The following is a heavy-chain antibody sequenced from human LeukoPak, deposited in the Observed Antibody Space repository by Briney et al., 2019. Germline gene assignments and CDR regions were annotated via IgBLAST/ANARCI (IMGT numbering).Heavy chain of an antibody. CDR2: INTYNGNT. J-gene: IGHJ4*02. Sequence: GASVKVSCKASGYTFTKYGITWMRQAPGQGLEWMGWINTYNGNTNYAQKLQGRVTITTDTSTSTAYMELRSLRSDDTAVFYCARDLVDGVGAPGAYWGQGALVTVSS. D-gene: IGHD1-26*01. V-gene: IGHV1-18*01. CDR3: ARDLVDGVGAPGAY. CDR1: GYTFTKYG.